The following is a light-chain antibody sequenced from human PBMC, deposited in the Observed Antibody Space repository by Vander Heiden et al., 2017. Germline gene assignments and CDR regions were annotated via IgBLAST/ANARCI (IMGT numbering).Light chain of an antibody. CDR2: AAS. Sequence: AIRMTQSPSSFSASTGDRVTITCRASQGISSYLAWYQQKPGKAPKLLIYAASTLQSGVPSRFSGSGSGTDFTLTISCLQSEDFATYYCQQYDSYGRTFGQGTKVEIK. V-gene: IGKV1-8*01. J-gene: IGKJ1*01. CDR3: QQYDSYGRT. CDR1: QGISSY.